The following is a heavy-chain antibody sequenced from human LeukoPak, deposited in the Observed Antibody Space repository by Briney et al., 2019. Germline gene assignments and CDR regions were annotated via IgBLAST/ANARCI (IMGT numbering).Heavy chain of an antibody. CDR3: AKIVVPATSDDY. Sequence: GGSLRLSCAASGFTFSIYDLSWVRQAPGKGLECVSAITRGVGSTYYADSVKGRFTISRDNSKNTLYLQMNSLRAEDTAVYYCAKIVVPATSDDYWGQGTLVTVSS. CDR1: GFTFSIYD. V-gene: IGHV3-23*01. D-gene: IGHD2-2*01. CDR2: ITRGVGST. J-gene: IGHJ4*02.